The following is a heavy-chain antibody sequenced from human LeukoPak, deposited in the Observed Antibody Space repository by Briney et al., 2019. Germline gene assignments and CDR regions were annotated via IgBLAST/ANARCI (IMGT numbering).Heavy chain of an antibody. J-gene: IGHJ4*02. Sequence: PSETLSLTCTVSGYSISGAYYWGWIRQTPGKGLEWIGSINHSGNTYHNPSLKGRVTISVDTSKNQFSLKLSSVTAADTAVYYCARKLKNYYGSGSYPRFDYWGQGTLVTVSS. V-gene: IGHV4-38-2*02. D-gene: IGHD3-10*01. CDR3: ARKLKNYYGSGSYPRFDY. CDR2: INHSGNT. CDR1: GYSISGAYY.